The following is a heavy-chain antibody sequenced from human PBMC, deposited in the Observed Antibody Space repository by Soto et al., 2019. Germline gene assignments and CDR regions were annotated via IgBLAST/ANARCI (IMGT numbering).Heavy chain of an antibody. J-gene: IGHJ6*02. CDR2: ISSSSSTI. CDR1: GFTFSSYS. Sequence: GGSLRLSCAASGFTFSSYSMNWVRQAPGKGLEWVSYISSSSSTIYYADSVKGRFTISRDNSKNTLYLQMNSLRAEDTAVYYCAKDGIVSYYYGMDVWGQGTTVTVSS. V-gene: IGHV3-48*01. CDR3: AKDGIVSYYYGMDV. D-gene: IGHD1-26*01.